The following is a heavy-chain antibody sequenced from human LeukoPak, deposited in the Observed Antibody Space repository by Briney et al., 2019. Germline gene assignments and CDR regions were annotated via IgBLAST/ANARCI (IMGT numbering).Heavy chain of an antibody. J-gene: IGHJ4*02. CDR1: GFTFTSHSMN. CDR3: AHQSSTNWNYFDY. Sequence: GSLRLSCAASGFTFTSHSMNWVRQPPGKGLEWIGSIYYSGTTYYNPSLKSRVTISVDTSKNQFSLKLSSVTAADTAVYFCAHQSSTNWNYFDYWGQGTLVTVSS. D-gene: IGHD2-2*01. CDR2: IYYSGTT. V-gene: IGHV4-39*01.